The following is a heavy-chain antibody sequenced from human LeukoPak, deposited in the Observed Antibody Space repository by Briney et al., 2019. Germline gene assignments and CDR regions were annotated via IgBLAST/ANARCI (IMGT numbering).Heavy chain of an antibody. J-gene: IGHJ4*02. CDR1: GFPFSRYS. Sequence: PGGSLRLSCAASGFPFSRYSMNWVRQAPGEGPEWVSSITSSSSNKDYVDSVKGRFTVSRDNAKNSLYLQMDSLRVEDTAVYYCARDPPSLGTRYFDYWGQGILVTVSS. CDR3: ARDPPSLGTRYFDY. CDR2: ITSSSSNK. D-gene: IGHD7-27*01. V-gene: IGHV3-21*01.